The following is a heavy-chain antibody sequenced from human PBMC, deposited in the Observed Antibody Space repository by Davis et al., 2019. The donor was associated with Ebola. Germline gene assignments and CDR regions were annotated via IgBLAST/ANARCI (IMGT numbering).Heavy chain of an antibody. CDR1: GFSLRSCA. J-gene: IGHJ4*02. CDR3: AKDTNADSTGGDY. CDR2: IGGNGGRT. Sequence: PGGSLRLSCAASGFSLRSCAMSWVRQAPGKGLEWVSAIGGNGGRTYYADSVKGRFTISRDNSKNTVYLQMNSLRAEDTAVYYCAKDTNADSTGGDYWGQGTLVTVSS. D-gene: IGHD4-17*01. V-gene: IGHV3-23*01.